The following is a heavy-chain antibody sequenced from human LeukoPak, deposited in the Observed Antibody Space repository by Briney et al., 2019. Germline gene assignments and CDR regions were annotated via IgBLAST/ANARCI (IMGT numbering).Heavy chain of an antibody. CDR2: IYHSGST. J-gene: IGHJ4*02. V-gene: IGHV4-38-2*02. Sequence: PSETLSLTCTVSGYSISSGYYWGWIRQPPGEGLVWIGSIYHSGSTYYNPSLKSRVTISVDTSKNQFSLKLSSVTAADTAVYYCARGIVVATPFDYWGQGTLVTVSS. CDR1: GYSISSGYY. D-gene: IGHD3-22*01. CDR3: ARGIVVATPFDY.